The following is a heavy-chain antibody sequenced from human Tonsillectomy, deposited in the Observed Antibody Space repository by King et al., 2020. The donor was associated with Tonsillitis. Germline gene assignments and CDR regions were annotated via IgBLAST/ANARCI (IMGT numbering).Heavy chain of an antibody. CDR3: ARGPGSPDHYGMDD. V-gene: IGHV3-66*01. CDR1: GFTVSSNY. J-gene: IGHJ6*02. Sequence: VQLVESGGGLVQPGGSLRLSCAASGFTVSSNYMNWVRPAPGKGLEWVSVIYCGGSTYYADSVKGRFTISRDNSKNTVYLQMNSLSAKDTAAYYCARGPGSPDHYGMDDWGQGTTVTVSS. CDR2: IYCGGST. D-gene: IGHD3-10*01.